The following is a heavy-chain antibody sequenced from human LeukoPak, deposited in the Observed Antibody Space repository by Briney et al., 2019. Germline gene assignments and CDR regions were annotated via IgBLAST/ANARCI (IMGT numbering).Heavy chain of an antibody. CDR1: GGSFSDYY. CDR2: INHSGST. V-gene: IGHV4-34*01. D-gene: IGHD6-13*01. CDR3: ARDWTGLAAAGTGYFQH. Sequence: PSETLSLTCAVYGGSFSDYYWTWIRQPPGKGLEWIGEINHSGSTKYNSSLKSRVTISVDTSKNQFSLKLSSVTAADTAVYYCARDWTGLAAAGTGYFQHWGQGTLVTVSS. J-gene: IGHJ1*01.